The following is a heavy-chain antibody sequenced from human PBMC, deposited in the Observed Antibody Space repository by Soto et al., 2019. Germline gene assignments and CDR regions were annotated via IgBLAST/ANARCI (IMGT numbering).Heavy chain of an antibody. CDR3: ARDRVIFGVVIISAIDI. CDR2: ISGGSSPT. D-gene: IGHD3-3*01. Sequence: GGSLRLSCAASGFTFTTYTMSWLRQAPGKGLEWVSSISGGSSPTYYADSVKGRFTISRDNAKNSLYLQMNSLRDEDTAVYYCARDRVIFGVVIISAIDIWGQGTMVTVSS. CDR1: GFTFTTYT. J-gene: IGHJ3*02. V-gene: IGHV3-48*02.